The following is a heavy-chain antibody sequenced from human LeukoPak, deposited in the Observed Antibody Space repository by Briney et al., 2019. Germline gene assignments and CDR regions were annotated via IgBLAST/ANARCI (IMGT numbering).Heavy chain of an antibody. D-gene: IGHD3-22*01. V-gene: IGHV3-23*01. CDR3: AKDWLDYYDSSGSSSNWFDP. Sequence: GGSLRLSCAASGFTFSSYAMSWVRQAPGKGLEWVSGISGSGGSTYYADSVKGRFTISRDNPKNTLYLQMNSLRAEDTAVYYCAKDWLDYYDSSGSSSNWFDPWGQGTLVTVSS. J-gene: IGHJ5*02. CDR2: ISGSGGST. CDR1: GFTFSSYA.